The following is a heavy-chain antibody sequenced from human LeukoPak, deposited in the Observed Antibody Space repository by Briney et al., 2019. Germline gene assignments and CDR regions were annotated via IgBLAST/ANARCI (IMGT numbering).Heavy chain of an antibody. CDR3: ARTVDYGDYRGWYFDL. D-gene: IGHD4-17*01. CDR1: GFTFSSYE. J-gene: IGHJ2*01. Sequence: GGSLRLSCAASGFTFSSYEMNWVRQAPGKGLEWVSYISNTGGTMYYADSVKGRFAISRDNAENSLYLQLNSLRAEDTAVYYCARTVDYGDYRGWYFDLWGRGTLVTVSS. CDR2: ISNTGGTM. V-gene: IGHV3-48*03.